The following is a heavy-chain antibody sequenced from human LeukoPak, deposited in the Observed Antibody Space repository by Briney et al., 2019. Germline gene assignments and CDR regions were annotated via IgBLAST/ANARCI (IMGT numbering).Heavy chain of an antibody. Sequence: ASVKVSCKASGYTFTGNYMHWVRQAPGQGLEWMGRINPNSGGTNYAQKFQGRVTMTRDTSTSTAYMELSRLRSDDTAVYYCVCSLNGYFDYWGQGTLVTVSS. CDR3: VCSLNGYFDY. D-gene: IGHD2-8*01. CDR2: INPNSGGT. J-gene: IGHJ4*02. V-gene: IGHV1-2*06. CDR1: GYTFTGNY.